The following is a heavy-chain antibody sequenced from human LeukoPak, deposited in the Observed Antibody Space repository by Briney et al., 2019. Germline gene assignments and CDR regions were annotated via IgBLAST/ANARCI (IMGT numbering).Heavy chain of an antibody. CDR3: TSCGGDCYGGFDY. V-gene: IGHV3-73*01. CDR2: IRTKANSYAT. Sequence: GGSLRLSCAASGVTFSGSAMHWVRQASGKGLEWVGRIRTKANSYATAYVASVKGRFTISRDDSKNTAYLQMNSLKTEDTAVYYCTSCGGDCYGGFDYWGQGTLVAVSS. J-gene: IGHJ4*02. CDR1: GVTFSGSA. D-gene: IGHD2-21*01.